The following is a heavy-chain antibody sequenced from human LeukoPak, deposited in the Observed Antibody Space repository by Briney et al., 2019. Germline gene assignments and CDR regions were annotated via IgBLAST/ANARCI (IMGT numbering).Heavy chain of an antibody. CDR3: ARARVPIAVAGFYYFDH. CDR2: IKPDSGSS. D-gene: IGHD6-19*01. V-gene: IGHV1-2*02. J-gene: IGHJ4*02. CDR1: GYTFTAYY. Sequence: ASVKVSCKASGYTFTAYYIHWLRQAPGQGPEWMGWIKPDSGSSHYAQKFQGRVTMTRDTSSNSAYMDLTRLKSDDTAVYYCARARVPIAVAGFYYFDHWGQGALVTVSS.